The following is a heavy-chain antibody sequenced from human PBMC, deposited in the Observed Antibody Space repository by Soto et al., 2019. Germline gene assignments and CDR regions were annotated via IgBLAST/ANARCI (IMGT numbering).Heavy chain of an antibody. CDR2: IYWDDDK. CDR1: GFSLSTSGVG. CDR3: AHRPRVVPGTRGFAWFDP. J-gene: IGHJ5*02. D-gene: IGHD6-19*01. Sequence: QITLKESGPTLVKPTQTLTLTCTFSGFSLSTSGVGVGWIRQPPGKALEWLAFIYWDDDKRCSPSLKSRITSTKNTSRNPVVLTMTNMDPLNTATYYCAHRPRVVPGTRGFAWFDPWGEGSLVTVSS. V-gene: IGHV2-5*02.